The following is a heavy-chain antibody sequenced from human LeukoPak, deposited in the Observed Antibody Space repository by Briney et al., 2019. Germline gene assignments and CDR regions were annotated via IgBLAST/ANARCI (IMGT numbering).Heavy chain of an antibody. Sequence: SETLSLTCTVSGFSMSTSFYYWAWIRQPPGKGLEWIGSISYTGITNDNPSLTSRVTISLDTSKSQFFLKVSSVTAADTAVYYCARRPGSYTFDYWGQGTLVTVSS. J-gene: IGHJ4*02. CDR2: ISYTGIT. CDR1: GFSMSTSFYY. V-gene: IGHV4-39*07. D-gene: IGHD1-26*01. CDR3: ARRPGSYTFDY.